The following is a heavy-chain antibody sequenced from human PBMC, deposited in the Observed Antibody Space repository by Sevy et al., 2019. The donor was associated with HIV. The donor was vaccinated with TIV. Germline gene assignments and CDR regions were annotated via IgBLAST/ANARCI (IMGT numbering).Heavy chain of an antibody. D-gene: IGHD3-10*01. Sequence: GGSQRLSCSASGFSFDNYVMNWFRQAPGKGLEWVGFIRSKLYGGTTEYAASVKGRFTISRDDSKSIAYLQMNSLKTEDSGVYYCSRDRYGSQSYAADHWGQGTLVTVSS. V-gene: IGHV3-49*03. J-gene: IGHJ5*02. CDR2: IRSKLYGGTT. CDR1: GFSFDNYV. CDR3: SRDRYGSQSYAADH.